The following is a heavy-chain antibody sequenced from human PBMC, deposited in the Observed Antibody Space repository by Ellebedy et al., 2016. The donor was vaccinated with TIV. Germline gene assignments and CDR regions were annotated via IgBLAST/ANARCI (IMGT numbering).Heavy chain of an antibody. D-gene: IGHD6-19*01. CDR1: GFTFDDYA. Sequence: GESLKISXAASGFTFDDYAMHWVRQAPGKGLEWVSLISWDGGSTYYADSVKGRFTISRDNAKNSLYLQMNSLRAEDTAVYYCARQMIVAGYFDYWGQGTLVTVSS. V-gene: IGHV3-43D*03. CDR3: ARQMIVAGYFDY. J-gene: IGHJ4*02. CDR2: ISWDGGST.